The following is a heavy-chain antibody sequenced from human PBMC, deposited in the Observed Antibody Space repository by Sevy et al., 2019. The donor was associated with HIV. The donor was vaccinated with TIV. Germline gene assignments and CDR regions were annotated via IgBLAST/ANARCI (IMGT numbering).Heavy chain of an antibody. V-gene: IGHV1-18*01. J-gene: IGHJ4*02. D-gene: IGHD3-22*01. CDR3: ARDWAPGYYYDAIGVKRDYYFDY. CDR1: DYTFSTQG. CDR2: ISAYNGNT. Sequence: ASVKVSCKASDYTFSTQGFNWVRQAPGQGLEWMGWISAYNGNTKYAQKFQGRVTMTTDTSTSTADMGLSSLTSDDTAVYYCARDWAPGYYYDAIGVKRDYYFDYWGQGTLVTVSS.